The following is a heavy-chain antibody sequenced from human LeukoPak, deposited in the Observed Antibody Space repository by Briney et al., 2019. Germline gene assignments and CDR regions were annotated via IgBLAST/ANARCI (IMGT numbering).Heavy chain of an antibody. J-gene: IGHJ4*01. CDR1: GFTFSFYG. D-gene: IGHD5-24*01. V-gene: IGHV3-30*02. CDR3: GKDQGRGERRQQLGIDY. CDR2: IWNDGSNK. Sequence: GGSLRLSRAASGFTFSFYGMHWVRQAPGKGLEGVAFIWNDGSNKYYADSVKGRLTISRDDPKNMVYLQMNSLTTDDTAVYYCGKDQGRGERRQQLGIDYWGHGNLVIVSS.